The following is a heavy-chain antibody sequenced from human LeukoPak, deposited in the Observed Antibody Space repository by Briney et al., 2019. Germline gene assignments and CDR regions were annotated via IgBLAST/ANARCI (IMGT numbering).Heavy chain of an antibody. Sequence: PGGSLRLSCAVSGFSFNTYSMNWVRQAPGKGLEWISYIGISSGNTKYADSVKGRFTISADNARNSLYLQMNSLRVEDTAVYYCARDHNYAFDNWGQGTLVSVSS. V-gene: IGHV3-48*04. CDR1: GFSFNTYS. J-gene: IGHJ4*02. D-gene: IGHD1-1*01. CDR2: IGISSGNT. CDR3: ARDHNYAFDN.